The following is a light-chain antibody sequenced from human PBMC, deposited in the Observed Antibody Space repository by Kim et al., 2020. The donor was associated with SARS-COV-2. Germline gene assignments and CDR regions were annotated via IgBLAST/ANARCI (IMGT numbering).Light chain of an antibody. CDR3: SSYAGANNLV. CDR1: STGVGHYNY. Sequence: GQSVTISCTGTSTGVGHYNYISWYQQLPGKAPNLMIYDVNRRPSGVPDRFSGSKSGNTASLTVSGLQAEDEANYYYSSYAGANNLVFGGGTQLTVL. V-gene: IGLV2-8*01. J-gene: IGLJ2*01. CDR2: DVN.